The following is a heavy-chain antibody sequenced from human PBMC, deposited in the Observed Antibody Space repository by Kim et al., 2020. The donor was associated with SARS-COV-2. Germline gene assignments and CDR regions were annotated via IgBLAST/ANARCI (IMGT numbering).Heavy chain of an antibody. V-gene: IGHV3-30-3*01. CDR2: ISYDGSNK. CDR1: GFTFSSYA. J-gene: IGHJ3*02. Sequence: GGSLRLSCAASGFTFSSYAVHWVRQAPGKGLEWVAVISYDGSNKYYADSVKGRFTISRDNSKNTLYLQMNSLRAEDTAVYYCASAIVATIEDAFDIWGQGTMVTVSS. D-gene: IGHD5-12*01. CDR3: ASAIVATIEDAFDI.